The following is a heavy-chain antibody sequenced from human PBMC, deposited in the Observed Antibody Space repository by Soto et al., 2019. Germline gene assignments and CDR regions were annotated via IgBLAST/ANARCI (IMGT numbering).Heavy chain of an antibody. CDR3: TRDRAVAGTYYYGMDV. CDR2: TYYRSKWFY. V-gene: IGHV6-1*01. CDR1: GDSVSDNSGA. J-gene: IGHJ6*02. Sequence: SQTLSLTCAISGDSVSDNSGAWNWIRQSTSRGLEWLGRTYYRSKWFYDYAASVKTRITINPDTSKNQFSLQLNSVTPEDTAVYYCTRDRAVAGTYYYGMDVWGQGTTVTVSS. D-gene: IGHD6-19*01.